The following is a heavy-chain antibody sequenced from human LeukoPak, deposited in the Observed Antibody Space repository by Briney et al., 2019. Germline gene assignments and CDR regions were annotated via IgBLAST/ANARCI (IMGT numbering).Heavy chain of an antibody. CDR1: GGSISSYY. V-gene: IGHV4-59*01. Sequence: SETLSLTCTVSGGSISSYYWSWIRQPPGKGLEWIGYIYYSGSTNYNPSLKSRVTISVDTSKNQFSLKLSSVTAADTAVYYCAIPLPPTPYDAFDIWGQGTMVTVSS. J-gene: IGHJ3*02. CDR3: AIPLPPTPYDAFDI. CDR2: IYYSGST.